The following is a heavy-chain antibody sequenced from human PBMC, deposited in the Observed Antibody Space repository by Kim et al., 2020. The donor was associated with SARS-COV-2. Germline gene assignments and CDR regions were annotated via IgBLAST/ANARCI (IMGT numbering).Heavy chain of an antibody. Sequence: GGSLRLSCAASGFRLSDYYLSWIRRAPGKGLEWVTYIRSSGSHIYFGDSVKGRLTVSRDNAKNVLYLHLNSLRAEDTAVYYCATTFSHTSSPLIDYWGEG. D-gene: IGHD6-6*01. CDR2: IRSSGSHI. CDR3: ATTFSHTSSPLIDY. V-gene: IGHV3-11*01. CDR1: GFRLSDYY. J-gene: IGHJ4*02.